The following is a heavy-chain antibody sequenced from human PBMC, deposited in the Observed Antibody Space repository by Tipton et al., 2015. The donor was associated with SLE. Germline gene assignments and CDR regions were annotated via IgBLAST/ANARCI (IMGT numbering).Heavy chain of an antibody. CDR3: ARGTCGGDCYSDY. Sequence: TLSLTCAVYGGSISSYYWSWIRQPPGKGLEWIGYIYYGGSTNYNPSLKSRVTISVDTSKNQFSLKLSSVTAADTAVYYCARGTCGGDCYSDYWGQGTLVTVSS. J-gene: IGHJ4*02. CDR1: GGSISSYY. CDR2: IYYGGST. D-gene: IGHD2-21*02. V-gene: IGHV4-59*01.